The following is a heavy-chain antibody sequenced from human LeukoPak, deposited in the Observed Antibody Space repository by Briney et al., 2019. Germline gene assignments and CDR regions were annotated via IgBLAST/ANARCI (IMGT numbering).Heavy chain of an antibody. J-gene: IGHJ4*02. CDR1: GYTFTSYD. V-gene: IGHV1-8*03. D-gene: IGHD6-19*01. Sequence: ASVKVSCKASGYTFTSYDINWVRQATGQGLEWMGWMNPNSGNTGYAQKFQGRVTITRNTSISTAYMELSSLRSEDTAVYYCARAKSLAVAGREARRYDIDYWGQGTLVTVSS. CDR3: ARAKSLAVAGREARRYDIDY. CDR2: MNPNSGNT.